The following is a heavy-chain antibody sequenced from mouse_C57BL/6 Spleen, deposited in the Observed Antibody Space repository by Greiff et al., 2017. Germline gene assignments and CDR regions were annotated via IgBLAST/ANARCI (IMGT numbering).Heavy chain of an antibody. J-gene: IGHJ2*01. V-gene: IGHV5-17*01. D-gene: IGHD1-1*01. CDR3: ARKVDYYGSSLDY. Sequence: EVKLMESGGGLVKPGGSLKLSCAASGFTFSDYGMHWVRQAPEKGLEWVAYISSGSSTIYYADTVKGRFTIARDNAKNTLFLQMTSLRSEDTAMYYCARKVDYYGSSLDYWGQGTTLTVSS. CDR2: ISSGSSTI. CDR1: GFTFSDYG.